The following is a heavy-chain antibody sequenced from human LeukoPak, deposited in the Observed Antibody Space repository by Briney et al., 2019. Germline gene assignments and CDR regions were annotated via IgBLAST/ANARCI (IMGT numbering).Heavy chain of an antibody. J-gene: IGHJ4*02. CDR3: ARVLRLGINYYFDY. Sequence: SETLSLTCTVSGGSISSYYWSWIPQPAGKGLEWIGRIYTSGSTNYNPSLKSRVTMSVDTSKNQFSLKLSSVTAADTAVYYCARVLRLGINYYFDYWGQGTLVTVSS. D-gene: IGHD3-3*01. CDR1: GGSISSYY. V-gene: IGHV4-4*07. CDR2: IYTSGST.